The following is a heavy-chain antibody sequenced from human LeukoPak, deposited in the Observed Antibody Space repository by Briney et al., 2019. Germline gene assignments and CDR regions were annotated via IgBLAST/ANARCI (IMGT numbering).Heavy chain of an antibody. CDR3: ARVSCTSTSCPGWIDP. Sequence: SETLSLTCTVSGGSISSYYWTWIRQPAGKGLEWIGRIYTSGSTNYNPSLKSRVTISLDTSKKQLSPKLSSVTAADTAVYYCARVSCTSTSCPGWIDPWGQGTLVTVSS. CDR2: IYTSGST. CDR1: GGSISSYY. J-gene: IGHJ5*02. V-gene: IGHV4-4*07. D-gene: IGHD2-2*01.